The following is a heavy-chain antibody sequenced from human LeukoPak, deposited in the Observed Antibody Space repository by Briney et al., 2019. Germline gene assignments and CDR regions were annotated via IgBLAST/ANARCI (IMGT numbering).Heavy chain of an antibody. D-gene: IGHD3-22*01. Sequence: PGRSLRLSCAASGFTFSSYGMHWVRQAPAKGLEWVAVIWYDASNKYYADSVKGRFTISRDNSKNTLYLQMNSLRAEDTAVYYCAREGNYYDSSGYYTGYFDYWGQGTLVTVSS. V-gene: IGHV3-33*01. CDR3: AREGNYYDSSGYYTGYFDY. CDR2: IWYDASNK. CDR1: GFTFSSYG. J-gene: IGHJ4*02.